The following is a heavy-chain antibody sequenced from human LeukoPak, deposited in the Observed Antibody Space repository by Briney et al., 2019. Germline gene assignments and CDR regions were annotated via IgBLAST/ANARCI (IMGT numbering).Heavy chain of an antibody. CDR2: ISYTENT. CDR1: GGSITSNY. J-gene: IGHJ5*02. Sequence: SETLSLTCTVSGGSITSNYWSWIRQPPGKGLEWIGYISYTENTNYNPSLKSRVTISVDTSKEQFSLNLSSVTAADTAVYYCARDGRNCSNTYCYPWFDPWGQGILVTVAS. D-gene: IGHD2-2*01. V-gene: IGHV4-59*01. CDR3: ARDGRNCSNTYCYPWFDP.